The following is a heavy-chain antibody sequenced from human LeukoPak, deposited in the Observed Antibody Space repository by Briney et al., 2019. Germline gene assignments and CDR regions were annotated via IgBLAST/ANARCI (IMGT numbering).Heavy chain of an antibody. J-gene: IGHJ4*02. V-gene: IGHV4-39*07. CDR1: GGSISSSSYY. CDR2: INHSGST. CDR3: ARTEGYSYGYGY. D-gene: IGHD5-18*01. Sequence: SETLSLTCTVSGGSISSSSYYWGWIRQPPGKGLEWIGEINHSGSTNYNPSLKSRVTISVDTSKNQFSLKLSSVTAADTAVYYCARTEGYSYGYGYWGQGTLVTVSS.